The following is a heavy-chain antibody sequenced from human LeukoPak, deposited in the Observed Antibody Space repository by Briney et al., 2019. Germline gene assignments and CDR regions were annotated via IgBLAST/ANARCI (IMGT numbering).Heavy chain of an antibody. CDR2: IYYSGST. V-gene: IGHV4-39*07. D-gene: IGHD3-9*01. CDR3: ARDYDILTGYPVLGAFDI. Sequence: SETLSLTCTVSGGSISSSGYYWGWIRQPPGKGLEWTGSIYYSGSTYYNPSLKSRVTISVDTSKNQFSLKLSSVTAADTAVYYCARDYDILTGYPVLGAFDIWGQGTMVTVSS. J-gene: IGHJ3*02. CDR1: GGSISSSGYY.